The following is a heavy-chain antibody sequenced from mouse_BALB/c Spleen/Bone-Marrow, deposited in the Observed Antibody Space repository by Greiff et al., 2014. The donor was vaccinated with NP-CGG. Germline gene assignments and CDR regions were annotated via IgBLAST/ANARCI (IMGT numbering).Heavy chain of an antibody. V-gene: IGHV1-9*01. CDR2: ILPGSGST. CDR1: GYTFSSYW. D-gene: IGHD2-1*01. Sequence: QVQLQQPGAELMKPGASMKISCKVTGYTFSSYWIEWVKQRPGHGLEWIGEILPGSGSTNYNEQFKGKATFTADASSSTAYMELSSLTSEDSAVYYCARFYYGNPTGYFDYWGQGTTLTVSS. CDR3: ARFYYGNPTGYFDY. J-gene: IGHJ2*01.